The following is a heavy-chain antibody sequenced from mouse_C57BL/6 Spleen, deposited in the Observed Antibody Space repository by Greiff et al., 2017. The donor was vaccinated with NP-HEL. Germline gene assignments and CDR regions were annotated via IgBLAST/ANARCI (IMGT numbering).Heavy chain of an antibody. D-gene: IGHD2-1*01. CDR1: GFTFSNYW. J-gene: IGHJ3*01. CDR2: IRLKSDNYAT. V-gene: IGHV6-3*01. CDR3: PIYYGKMAWFAY. Sequence: EVQLVESGGGLVQPGGSMKLSCVASGFTFSNYWMNWVRQSPEKGLEWVAQIRLKSDNYATHYAESVKGRFTISRDDSKSSVYLQMNNLRAEDTGIYYCPIYYGKMAWFAYWGQGTLVTVSA.